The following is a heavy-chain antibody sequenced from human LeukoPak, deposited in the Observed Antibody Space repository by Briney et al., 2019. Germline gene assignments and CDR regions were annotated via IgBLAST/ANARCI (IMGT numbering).Heavy chain of an antibody. V-gene: IGHV3-21*01. CDR2: ISSSSSYI. CDR1: GFTFSSYA. CDR3: ARGIAVAGTAYWFDP. J-gene: IGHJ5*02. D-gene: IGHD6-19*01. Sequence: GGSLRLSCAASGFTFSSYAMSWVRQAPGKGLEWVSSISSSSSYIYYADSVKGRFTISRDNAKNSLYLQMNSLRAEDTAVYYCARGIAVAGTAYWFDPWGQGTLVTVSS.